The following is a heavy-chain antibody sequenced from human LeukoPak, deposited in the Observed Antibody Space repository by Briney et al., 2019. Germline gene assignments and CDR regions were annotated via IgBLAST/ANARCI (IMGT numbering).Heavy chain of an antibody. CDR2: IYPGDSDT. Sequence: GASLQISCKGSGSIFTSYWIGWVRRLPGKGLVWMGIIYPGDSDTRYSPSFQGQVTISADKSISTAYLQWSSLKASDTAMYYCARRGRDGYKRSFDYWGQGTLVTVSS. V-gene: IGHV5-51*01. CDR3: ARRGRDGYKRSFDY. D-gene: IGHD5-24*01. CDR1: GSIFTSYW. J-gene: IGHJ4*02.